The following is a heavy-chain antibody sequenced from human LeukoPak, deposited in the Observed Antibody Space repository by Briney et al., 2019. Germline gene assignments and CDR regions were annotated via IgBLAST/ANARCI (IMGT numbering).Heavy chain of an antibody. V-gene: IGHV1-69*06. J-gene: IGHJ6*03. CDR2: IIPIFGTA. CDR3: ASTLGNKDNYYYYYYMDV. D-gene: IGHD7-27*01. Sequence: ASVKVSCKASGGTFSSYAISWVRQAPGQGLEWMGGIIPIFGTANYAQKFQGRVTITADKPTSTAYMELSSLRSEDTAVCYCASTLGNKDNYYYYYYMDVWGKGTTVTVSS. CDR1: GGTFSSYA.